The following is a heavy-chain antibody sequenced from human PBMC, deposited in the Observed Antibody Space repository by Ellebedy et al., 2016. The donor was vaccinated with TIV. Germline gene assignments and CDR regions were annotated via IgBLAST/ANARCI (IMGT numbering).Heavy chain of an antibody. D-gene: IGHD3-22*01. V-gene: IGHV5-10-1*01. CDR2: IAPSESSA. Sequence: GGSLRLSCKGSGYSFSNYWITWVRQLPGKGLEWMGWIAPSESSAHYSPSFQGHVTFSADKSITTAYLQWSSLTASDTAMYYCARRYYDSSGYYQLFDYWGQGTLVTVSS. J-gene: IGHJ4*02. CDR1: GYSFSNYW. CDR3: ARRYYDSSGYYQLFDY.